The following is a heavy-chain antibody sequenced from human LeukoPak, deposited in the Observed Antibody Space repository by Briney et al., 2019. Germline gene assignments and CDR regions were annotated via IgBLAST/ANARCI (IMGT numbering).Heavy chain of an antibody. D-gene: IGHD3-9*01. CDR2: IRSNGVST. J-gene: IGHJ6*03. CDR3: ARGFDSPMDV. Sequence: GGSLRLSCAASGFTFSSYTIHWVRQAPGKGLEFVSAIRSNGVSTYYADSVKGRLTISRDNSKNTLYLQMGSLRTDDMAVYYCARGFDSPMDVWGKGTPVTVSS. CDR1: GFTFSSYT. V-gene: IGHV3-64*02.